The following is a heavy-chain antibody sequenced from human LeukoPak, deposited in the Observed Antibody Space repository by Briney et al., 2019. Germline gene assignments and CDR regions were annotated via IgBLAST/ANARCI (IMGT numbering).Heavy chain of an antibody. CDR1: GFTFSSYT. CDR2: ISSSGSTI. J-gene: IGHJ3*02. D-gene: IGHD2-21*02. Sequence: GGSLRLSCAASGFTFSSYTMNWVRQAPGKGLECLSYISSSGSTIYYADSMKGRFTVSRDDAKNSLYLQMNSLRVEDTAVYYCARDCGGDCFDAFDIWGRGTMVTVSS. V-gene: IGHV3-48*03. CDR3: ARDCGGDCFDAFDI.